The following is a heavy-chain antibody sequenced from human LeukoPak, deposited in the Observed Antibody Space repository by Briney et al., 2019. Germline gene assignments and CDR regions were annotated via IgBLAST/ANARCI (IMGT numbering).Heavy chain of an antibody. Sequence: GGSLRLSCAASGFTVSSNYMSWVRQAPGKGLEWVSVIYSGGIYNDGTTNYGDSVKGRSTISRDNSKNTLYLQMNSLRAEDTAVYYCARRELLGYSYGLRTFNIWGQGTTVTVSS. CDR1: GFTVSSNY. D-gene: IGHD5-18*01. J-gene: IGHJ3*02. CDR2: IYSGGIYNDGTT. V-gene: IGHV3-66*04. CDR3: ARRELLGYSYGLRTFNI.